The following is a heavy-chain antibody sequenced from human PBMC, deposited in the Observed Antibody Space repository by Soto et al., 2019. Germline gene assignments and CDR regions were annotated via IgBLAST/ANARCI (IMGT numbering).Heavy chain of an antibody. V-gene: IGHV3-11*01. Sequence: QVQLVESGGGWGKPGGSLRLSCAASGFTFSDYYMSWIRQAPGKGLEWVSYISSSGSTIYYADSVRGRFTISRDNAKNSLYLQMNSLRAEDTAVYYCARDRIQLWLESIYYGMDVWGQGTTVTVSS. CDR2: ISSSGSTI. J-gene: IGHJ6*02. CDR1: GFTFSDYY. CDR3: ARDRIQLWLESIYYGMDV. D-gene: IGHD5-18*01.